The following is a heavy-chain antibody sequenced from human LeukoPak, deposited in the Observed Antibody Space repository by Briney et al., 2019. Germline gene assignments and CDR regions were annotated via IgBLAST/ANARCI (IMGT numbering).Heavy chain of an antibody. J-gene: IGHJ4*02. D-gene: IGHD1-26*01. CDR2: IFPSGGEI. V-gene: IGHV3-23*01. CDR1: GFTFSTFA. Sequence: GGSLRLSCAASGFTFSTFAMIWVRQPPGKGLEWVSSIFPSGGEIHYADSVRGRFTISRDNSKNTLYLQMNSLRPEDTAVYYCASGGTYSGYFSYWGQGTLVIVSS. CDR3: ASGGTYSGYFSY.